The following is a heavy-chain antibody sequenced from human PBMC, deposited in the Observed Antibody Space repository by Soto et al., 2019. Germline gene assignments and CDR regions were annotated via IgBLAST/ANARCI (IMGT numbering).Heavy chain of an antibody. CDR1: GFTFSNYA. J-gene: IGHJ6*02. V-gene: IGHV3-23*01. CDR2: ITGSGDRT. Sequence: EVQLLDSGGGLVQPGGSLRLSCAASGFTFSNYAMSWVRQAPGKGLEWVSSITGSGDRTYYADSVKGRFTISRDNSKNTLYLQSSSLRVEDTAVYYCAKGVCSGGSCYGRDDVWGQGTTVTVSS. D-gene: IGHD2-15*01. CDR3: AKGVCSGGSCYGRDDV.